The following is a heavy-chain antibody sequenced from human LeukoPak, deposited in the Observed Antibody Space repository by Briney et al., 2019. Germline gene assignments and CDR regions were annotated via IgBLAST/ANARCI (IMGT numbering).Heavy chain of an antibody. CDR1: GFTFSDYY. CDR3: ARDRDYGDYRLGYYFDY. D-gene: IGHD4-17*01. V-gene: IGHV3-11*01. CDR2: ISSSGSNI. Sequence: PGGSLRLSCAASGFTFSDYYMSWIRQAPGKGLEWVSYISSSGSNIYYADSVKGRFTISRDNAKNSLYLQMNSLRAEDTAVYYCARDRDYGDYRLGYYFDYWGQGTLVTVSS. J-gene: IGHJ4*02.